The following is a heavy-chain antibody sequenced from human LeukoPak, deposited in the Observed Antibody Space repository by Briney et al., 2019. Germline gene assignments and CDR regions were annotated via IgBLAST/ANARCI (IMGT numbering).Heavy chain of an antibody. CDR3: ARARRWNAAVEGWWFDP. CDR1: GGSISSGSYY. CDR2: IYYSGST. V-gene: IGHV4-61*01. J-gene: IGHJ5*02. Sequence: SETLSLTCTVSGGSISSGSYYWSWLRQSPVKGLEWIGFIYYSGSTNYNPSLKSRVTISVDTSKNQFSLKLSSVTAADTAVYYCARARRWNAAVEGWWFDPWGQGTLVTVSS. D-gene: IGHD1-1*01.